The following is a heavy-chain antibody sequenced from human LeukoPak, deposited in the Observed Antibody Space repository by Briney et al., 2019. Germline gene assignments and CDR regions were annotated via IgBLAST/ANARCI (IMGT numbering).Heavy chain of an antibody. V-gene: IGHV1-24*01. CDR3: ATGTTGSYYVGIVRPIDY. CDR2: FDPDDGET. D-gene: IGHD1-26*01. Sequence: ASVKVSCKVSGYTLTELPTHWVRQAPGKGLEWMGGFDPDDGETVYAQMFQGRVTMTEDTSSDTAPMELSSLRSEDTAVYYCATGTTGSYYVGIVRPIDYWGQGTLVTVSS. CDR1: GYTLTELP. J-gene: IGHJ4*02.